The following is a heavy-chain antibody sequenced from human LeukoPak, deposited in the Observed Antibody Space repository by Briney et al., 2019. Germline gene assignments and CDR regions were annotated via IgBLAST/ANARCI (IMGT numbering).Heavy chain of an antibody. CDR2: ISGDGGGT. D-gene: IGHD3-22*01. J-gene: IGHJ4*02. CDR3: AKGNPYDSSGYYY. Sequence: GGSLRLSCAASGSTFDDYAMHWVRQAPGKGLEWVSLISGDGGGTYYADSVKGRFTISRDNRKNSLYLQMNSLRTEDTALYYCAKGNPYDSSGYYYWGQGTLVTVSS. V-gene: IGHV3-43*02. CDR1: GSTFDDYA.